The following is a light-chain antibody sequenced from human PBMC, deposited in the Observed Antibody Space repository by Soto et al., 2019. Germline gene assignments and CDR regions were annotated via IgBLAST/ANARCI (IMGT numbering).Light chain of an antibody. Sequence: QSVLTQPPSVSGAPGQRVTISCTGSSSNIGAGYDVHWYQQLPGTAPKLLIYANNKRPSGVPDRFSGSKSGTSASLAITGLQTEYEADYYCQSYDSSLSGSVFGGGTKLTVL. V-gene: IGLV1-40*01. CDR1: SSNIGAGYD. CDR2: ANN. J-gene: IGLJ2*01. CDR3: QSYDSSLSGSV.